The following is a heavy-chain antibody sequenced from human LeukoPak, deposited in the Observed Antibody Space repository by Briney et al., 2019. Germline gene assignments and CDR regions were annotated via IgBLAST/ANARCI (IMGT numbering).Heavy chain of an antibody. CDR1: GFTFSSYA. CDR2: ISGSGGST. CDR3: AKGFTDYDTLRVPRDY. D-gene: IGHD3-9*01. V-gene: IGHV3-23*01. Sequence: GGSLRLSCAASGFTFSSYAMSWVRQAPGKGLEWVSAISGSGGSTYYADPVKGRFTISRDNSKNTLYLQMNSLRAEDTAVYYCAKGFTDYDTLRVPRDYWGQGTLVTVSS. J-gene: IGHJ4*02.